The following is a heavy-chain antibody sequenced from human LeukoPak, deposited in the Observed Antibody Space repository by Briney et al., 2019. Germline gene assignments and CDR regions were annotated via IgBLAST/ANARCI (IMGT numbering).Heavy chain of an antibody. Sequence: SETLSLTCAVYGGSFSGYYWSWIRQPAGKGLEWIGRIYTSGSTNYNPSLKSRVTMSVDTSKNQFSLKLSSVTAADTAVYYCASGHCSGGSCYPWNDAFDIWGQGTMVTVSS. CDR2: IYTSGST. J-gene: IGHJ3*02. V-gene: IGHV4-59*10. CDR1: GGSFSGYY. CDR3: ASGHCSGGSCYPWNDAFDI. D-gene: IGHD2-15*01.